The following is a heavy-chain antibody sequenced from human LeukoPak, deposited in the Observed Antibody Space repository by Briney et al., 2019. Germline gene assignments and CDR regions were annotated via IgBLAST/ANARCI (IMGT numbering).Heavy chain of an antibody. CDR2: IYPGDSDT. CDR1: GYGFTSYW. J-gene: IGHJ4*02. V-gene: IGHV5-51*01. Sequence: PGESLRISCKGSGYGFTSYWISWVRQMPGKGLEWMGIIYPGDSDTRYSPSIQGQVTISVDKSIASAYLQWSSLKASDTAMYYCATSQRGITFDYWGQGTLVTVSS. CDR3: ATSQRGITFDY. D-gene: IGHD3-16*01.